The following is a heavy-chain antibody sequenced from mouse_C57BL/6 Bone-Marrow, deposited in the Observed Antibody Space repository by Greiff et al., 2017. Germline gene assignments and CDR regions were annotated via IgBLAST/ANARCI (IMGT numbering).Heavy chain of an antibody. Sequence: QVQLQQPGAELVKPGASVKLSCKASGYTFTSYWMHWVKQRPGQGLEWIGMIHPNSGSTNYNEKFKSKATLTVDKSSSTAYMQLSSLTSEDSAVYDCARGNYYGSTFYAMDYWGQGTSVTVSS. CDR1: GYTFTSYW. J-gene: IGHJ4*01. CDR3: ARGNYYGSTFYAMDY. V-gene: IGHV1-64*01. D-gene: IGHD1-1*01. CDR2: IHPNSGST.